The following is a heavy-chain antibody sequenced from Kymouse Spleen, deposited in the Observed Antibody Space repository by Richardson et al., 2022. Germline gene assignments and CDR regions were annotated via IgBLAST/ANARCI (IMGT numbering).Heavy chain of an antibody. CDR2: INHSGST. Sequence: QVQLQQWGAGLLKPSETLSLTCAVYGGSFSGYYWSWIRQPPGKGLEWIGEINHSGSTNYNPSLKSRVTISVDTSKNQFSLKLSSVTAADTAVYYCARGGGSSPLGYWGQGTLVTVSS. D-gene: IGHD6-6*01. J-gene: IGHJ4*02. CDR1: GGSFSGYY. CDR3: ARGGGSSPLGY. V-gene: IGHV4-34*01.